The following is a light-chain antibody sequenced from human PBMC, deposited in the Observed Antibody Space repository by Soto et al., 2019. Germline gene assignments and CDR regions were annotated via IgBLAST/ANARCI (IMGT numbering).Light chain of an antibody. Sequence: EIVLTQSPGTLSLSPGERATLSCRASQSVSSSYLAWYQQKPGQAPRLLIYGASSRATGIPDRFSGSGSGTDFTLTISRLEPEDFAVYYCKQYGSSPAVTFSPGTRLEIK. J-gene: IGKJ5*01. CDR2: GAS. CDR3: KQYGSSPAVT. V-gene: IGKV3-20*01. CDR1: QSVSSSY.